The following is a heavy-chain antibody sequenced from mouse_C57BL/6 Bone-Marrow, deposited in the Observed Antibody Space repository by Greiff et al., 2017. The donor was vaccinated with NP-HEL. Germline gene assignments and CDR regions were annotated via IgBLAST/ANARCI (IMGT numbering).Heavy chain of an antibody. Sequence: QVQLQQSGPELVKPGASVKISCKASGYAFSSSWMNWVKQRPGKGLEWIGRIYPGDGDTNYNGKFKGKATLTADKSSSTAYMQLSSLTSEDSAVYFCARSATMVYWGQGTTLTVSS. CDR1: GYAFSSSW. CDR2: IYPGDGDT. CDR3: ARSATMVY. V-gene: IGHV1-82*01. J-gene: IGHJ2*01. D-gene: IGHD2-1*01.